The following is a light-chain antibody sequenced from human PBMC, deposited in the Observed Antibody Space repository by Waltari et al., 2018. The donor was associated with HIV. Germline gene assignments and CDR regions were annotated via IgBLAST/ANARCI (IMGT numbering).Light chain of an antibody. CDR1: SSDVGGYNY. V-gene: IGLV2-14*01. CDR3: SSYTSSSTLDV. Sequence: QSALTQPASVSGSPGQSITISCTGTSSDVGGYNYVSWYQQHPGKAPKLMIDDVSNRPPGVSNRCSGSKSGNTASLTISGLQAEDEADYYCSSYTSSSTLDVFGTGTKVTVL. CDR2: DVS. J-gene: IGLJ1*01.